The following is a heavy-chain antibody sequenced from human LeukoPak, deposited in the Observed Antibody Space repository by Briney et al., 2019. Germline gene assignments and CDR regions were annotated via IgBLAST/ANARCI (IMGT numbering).Heavy chain of an antibody. D-gene: IGHD3-22*01. CDR3: ASKGSSGYYGPFDY. V-gene: IGHV3-21*01. J-gene: IGHJ4*02. Sequence: PGGSLRLSCAASGFTFSSYSMNWVRQAPGKGLEWVSSISSSSSYIYYADSVKGRFTISRDNAKNSLYLQMNSLRAEDTAVYYCASKGSSGYYGPFDYWGQGTLATVSS. CDR1: GFTFSSYS. CDR2: ISSSSSYI.